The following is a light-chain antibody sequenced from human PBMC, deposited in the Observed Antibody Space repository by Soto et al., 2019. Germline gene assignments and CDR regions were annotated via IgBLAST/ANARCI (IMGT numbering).Light chain of an antibody. CDR3: QQYSSSPLT. J-gene: IGKJ4*01. CDR1: QGVSSN. CDR2: GAS. V-gene: IGKV3-20*01. Sequence: EIVMTQSPATLSVSPGESATLACRASQGVSSNLAWYQQKPGQAPRLLIHGASSRATGIPDRFSGSGSGTDFTLTISRLEPEDFAVYYCQQYSSSPLTFGGGTKVDI.